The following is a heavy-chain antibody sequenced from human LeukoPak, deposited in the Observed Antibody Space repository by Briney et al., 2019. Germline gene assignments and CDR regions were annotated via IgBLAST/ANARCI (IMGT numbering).Heavy chain of an antibody. CDR3: ARDRAVTQDWVEFDP. D-gene: IGHD4-17*01. CDR2: IRDSGET. J-gene: IGHJ5*02. V-gene: IGHV3-66*03. CDR1: GFSVSNYY. Sequence: GGSPRLSCAGSGFSVSNYYMSWVRQAPGKRLEWVSLIRDSGETFYADSVKGRFTISRDNSKNTMYLQMNRLRVEDTAVYFCARDRAVTQDWVEFDPWGQGTLVTVSS.